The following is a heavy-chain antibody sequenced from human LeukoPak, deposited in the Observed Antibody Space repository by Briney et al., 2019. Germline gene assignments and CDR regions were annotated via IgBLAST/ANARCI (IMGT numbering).Heavy chain of an antibody. Sequence: GGSLRLSCAASGFTFSSFWMSWVRQAPGKGLEWVVNIKQDGGEEYYVDSVKGRFTISRDNAKNSLYLQMNSLRAEDTAVYYCARELYCSGGSCYPDYFDYWGQGTLVTVSS. V-gene: IGHV3-7*03. D-gene: IGHD2-15*01. J-gene: IGHJ4*02. CDR2: IKQDGGEE. CDR1: GFTFSSFW. CDR3: ARELYCSGGSCYPDYFDY.